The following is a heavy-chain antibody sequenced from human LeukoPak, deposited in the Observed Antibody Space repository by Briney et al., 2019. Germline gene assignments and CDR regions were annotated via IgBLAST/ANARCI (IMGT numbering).Heavy chain of an antibody. CDR1: GYSFTSNW. CDR3: ARQGRGSYRRDFDY. D-gene: IGHD1-26*01. Sequence: GESLKISCNGSGYSFTSNWISWVRQMPGKGLEWMGRIDPSDSHINYSPSFQGHVTISVDKSISTAYLQWSSLRGSDTAMYYCARQGRGSYRRDFDYWGQGTLVTVSS. CDR2: IDPSDSHI. V-gene: IGHV5-10-1*01. J-gene: IGHJ4*02.